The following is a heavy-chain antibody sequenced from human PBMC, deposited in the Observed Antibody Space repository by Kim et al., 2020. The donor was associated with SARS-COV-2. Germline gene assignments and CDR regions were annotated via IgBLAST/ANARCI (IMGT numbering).Heavy chain of an antibody. CDR3: ARVRHRLTTPRSRNDAFD. D-gene: IGHD3-22*01. CDR2: INHSGST. Sequence: SETLSLTCAVYGGSFSGYYWSWIRQPPGKGLEWIGEINHSGSTNYNPSLKSRVTISVDTSKNQFSLKLSSVTAADTAGYYCARVRHRLTTPRSRNDAFD. J-gene: IGHJ3*02. V-gene: IGHV4-34*01. CDR1: GGSFSGYY.